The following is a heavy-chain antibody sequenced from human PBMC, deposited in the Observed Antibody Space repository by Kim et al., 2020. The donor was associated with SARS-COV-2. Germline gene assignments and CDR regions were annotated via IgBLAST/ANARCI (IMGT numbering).Heavy chain of an antibody. Sequence: ASVKVSCKASGYTFTSYGISWVRQAPGQGLEWMGWISAYNGNTNYAQKLQGRVTMTTDTSTSTAYMELRSLRSDDTAVYYCARAPRGHYYYYYGMDVWGQGTTITVSS. CDR3: ARAPRGHYYYYYGMDV. D-gene: IGHD3-10*01. J-gene: IGHJ6*02. CDR1: GYTFTSYG. CDR2: ISAYNGNT. V-gene: IGHV1-18*01.